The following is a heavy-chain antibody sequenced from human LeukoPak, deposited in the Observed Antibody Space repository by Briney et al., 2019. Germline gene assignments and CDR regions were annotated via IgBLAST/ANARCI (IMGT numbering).Heavy chain of an antibody. CDR2: LSGSGADT. CDR3: AKDPYGTRYFDY. V-gene: IGHV3-23*01. CDR1: GFTFSKNA. Sequence: GGSLRLSCAASGFTFSKNAMSWVRQAPGKGLEWVSYLSGSGADTYYADSVKGRFTISTHNSQNTTYPQMNSLQAEDTAVYYCAKDPYGTRYFDYWGQGTLVTAS. D-gene: IGHD2-2*01. J-gene: IGHJ4*02.